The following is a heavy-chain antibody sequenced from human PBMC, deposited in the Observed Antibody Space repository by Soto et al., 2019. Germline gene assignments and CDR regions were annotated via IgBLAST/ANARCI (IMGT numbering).Heavy chain of an antibody. Sequence: QVQVVQSRAEVKKPGASVKVSCKTSGYTFTDYDINWIRQAPGQGLEWMGWVSPDSGNAGYAPQFQGGGSMTSDTSISTVYMELSSLRAEDTAVYFCEVTTGYWGQGTMVTVSS. J-gene: IGHJ4*02. CDR3: EVTTGY. CDR2: VSPDSGNA. D-gene: IGHD2-21*02. CDR1: GYTFTDYD. V-gene: IGHV1-8*01.